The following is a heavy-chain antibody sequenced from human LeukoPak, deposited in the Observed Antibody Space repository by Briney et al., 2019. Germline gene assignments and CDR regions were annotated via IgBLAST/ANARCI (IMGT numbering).Heavy chain of an antibody. J-gene: IGHJ3*02. Sequence: PSETLSLTCTVSGGSISSGGYYWSWIRQPPGKGLEWIGYIYHSGSTYYNPSLKSRVTISVDRSKNQFSLKLSSVTAADTAVYYCASDCLARSSTSCYTDSRFAFDIWGQGTMVTVSS. CDR3: ASDCLARSSTSCYTDSRFAFDI. V-gene: IGHV4-30-2*01. CDR1: GGSISSGGYY. CDR2: IYHSGST. D-gene: IGHD2-2*02.